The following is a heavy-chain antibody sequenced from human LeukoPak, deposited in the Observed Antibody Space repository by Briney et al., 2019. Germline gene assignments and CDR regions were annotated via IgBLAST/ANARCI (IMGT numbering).Heavy chain of an antibody. V-gene: IGHV1-18*01. CDR1: GYTFTSYG. Sequence: ASAKVSCKASGYTFTSYGISWVRQAPGQGLEWMGWISAYNGNTNYAQKLQGRVTMTTDTSTSTAYMELRSLRSDDTAVYYCARPATYGCSSTSCYLDPFDYWGQGTLVTVSS. CDR2: ISAYNGNT. D-gene: IGHD2-2*01. J-gene: IGHJ4*02. CDR3: ARPATYGCSSTSCYLDPFDY.